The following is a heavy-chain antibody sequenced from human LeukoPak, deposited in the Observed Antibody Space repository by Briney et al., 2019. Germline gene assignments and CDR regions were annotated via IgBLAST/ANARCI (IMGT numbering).Heavy chain of an antibody. CDR3: AKGFPGVYCYYMDV. J-gene: IGHJ6*03. D-gene: IGHD2/OR15-2a*01. Sequence: GGSLRLSCAASGLTFSSYAMSWVRQAPGKGLEWVLAISGSGGSTYYADSVKGRFTISRDNSKNTLYLQMNSLGAEDTAVYYCAKGFPGVYCYYMDVWGKGTTVTVS. CDR1: GLTFSSYA. CDR2: ISGSGGST. V-gene: IGHV3-23*01.